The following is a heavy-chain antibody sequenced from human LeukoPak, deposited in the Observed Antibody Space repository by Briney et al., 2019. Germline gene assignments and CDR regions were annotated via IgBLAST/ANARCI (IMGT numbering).Heavy chain of an antibody. J-gene: IGHJ4*02. Sequence: GASVKVSCKVSGYTLTKLSMHWVRQAPGQGLEWMGWINPNSGGTNYAQKFQGRVTMTRDTSISTAYMELSRLRSDDTAVYYCARDNYYDSSGYNYWGQGTLVTVSS. CDR2: INPNSGGT. CDR1: GYTLTKLS. D-gene: IGHD3-22*01. CDR3: ARDNYYDSSGYNY. V-gene: IGHV1-2*02.